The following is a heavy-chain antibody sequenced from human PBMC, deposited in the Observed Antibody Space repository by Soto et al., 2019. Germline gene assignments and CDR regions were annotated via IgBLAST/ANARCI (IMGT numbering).Heavy chain of an antibody. V-gene: IGHV3-11*01. J-gene: IGHJ4*02. CDR1: GFTFSDSY. CDR3: ASDPSYFASEQ. D-gene: IGHD1-1*01. CDR2: ISGGGETI. Sequence: PGGSLILSCAASGFTFSDSYMTWIRQAPGKGLEWVSYISGGGETIYYADSVRGRFTVSRDNAKNSVYLQMNSLRAEDTAMYYCASDPSYFASEQWGQGNLV.